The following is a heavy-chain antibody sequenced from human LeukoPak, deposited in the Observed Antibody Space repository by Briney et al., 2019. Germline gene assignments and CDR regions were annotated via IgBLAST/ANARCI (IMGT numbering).Heavy chain of an antibody. Sequence: SVKVSCRASGGNFSDYGFSWVRQAPGQGLEWMGGIIHDVGTASYAQKFQGRDTISADESTNTVYMELSTLRSEDTAVYYCARGHCTSARCRWRDVFDIWGQGTMVTVSS. D-gene: IGHD2-8*01. V-gene: IGHV1-69*13. CDR3: ARGHCTSARCRWRDVFDI. CDR1: GGNFSDYG. CDR2: IIHDVGTA. J-gene: IGHJ3*02.